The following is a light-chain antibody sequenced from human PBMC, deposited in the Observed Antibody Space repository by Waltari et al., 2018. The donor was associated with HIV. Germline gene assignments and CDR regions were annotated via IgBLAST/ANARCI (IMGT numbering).Light chain of an antibody. V-gene: IGLV5-45*02. CDR3: MIWHKGVWV. J-gene: IGLJ3*02. Sequence: QAVLTQPSSLSASPGASASLTCTFGSGINVATYRIYWYQQKPGSPPQYLLRYKSDSDEQQGTRVSGRFSAPKATSSNAGMLLISGLQSEDGGVNCGMIWHKGVWVFGGGTRLAVL. CDR1: SGINVATYR. CDR2: YKSDSDE.